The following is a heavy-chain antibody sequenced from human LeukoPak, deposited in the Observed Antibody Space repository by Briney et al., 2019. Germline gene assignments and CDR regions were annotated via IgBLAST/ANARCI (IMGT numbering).Heavy chain of an antibody. Sequence: SETLSLTCSVSAASISGNHWSWMRQPPGKGLEWIGYVYFSGNTHYNPSLRGRLTFSLDTSKNHVSLRLTSVTAADTAVYFCARLAGSIWYYFDLWGQGTLVTVSP. CDR1: AASISGNH. J-gene: IGHJ4*02. D-gene: IGHD3-10*01. V-gene: IGHV4-59*08. CDR3: ARLAGSIWYYFDL. CDR2: VYFSGNT.